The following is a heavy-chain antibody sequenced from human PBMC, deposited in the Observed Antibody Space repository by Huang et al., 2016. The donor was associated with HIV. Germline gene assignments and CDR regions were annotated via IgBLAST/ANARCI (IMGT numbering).Heavy chain of an antibody. Sequence: QVQLVQFGAEVKKPGASVKVSCKAPAYSFSSYYIPWVRQATGQGLEGIGLINPSGTTTKYTHKLQDRVTMTRDTSSSTVYMELSSLRYNDTAIYYCATTVTARSSIDFWGQGTLLTVSS. J-gene: IGHJ4*02. V-gene: IGHV1-46*04. CDR2: INPSGTTT. CDR1: AYSFSSYY. D-gene: IGHD4-17*01. CDR3: ATTVTARSSIDF.